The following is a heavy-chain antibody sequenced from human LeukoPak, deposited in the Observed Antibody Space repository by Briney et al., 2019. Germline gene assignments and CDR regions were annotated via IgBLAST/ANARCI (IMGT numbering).Heavy chain of an antibody. CDR3: ARVRKRRAEDY. CDR2: INHSGST. CDR1: GGSFSGYY. V-gene: IGHV4-34*01. D-gene: IGHD1-14*01. Sequence: PSETLSLTCAVYGGSFSGYYWSWVRQPPGKGLEWIGEINHSGSTNYNPSVKSRVTISVDTSKNQFSLKLSSVTAADTAVYYCARVRKRRAEDYWGQGTLVTVSS. J-gene: IGHJ4*02.